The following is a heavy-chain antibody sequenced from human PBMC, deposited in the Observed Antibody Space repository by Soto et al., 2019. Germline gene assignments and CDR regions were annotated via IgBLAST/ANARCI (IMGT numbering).Heavy chain of an antibody. D-gene: IGHD2-8*01. V-gene: IGHV6-1*01. J-gene: IGHJ4*02. Sequence: PSQTLSLTCAISGDSVSSNSAAWNWIRQSASRGLEWLGRTYYRSKWYIDYAVSVKSRVTINPDTSKNQFSLQLNSVTPEDTAVYYCAREGEISEYYTYFDFWAQGNLVTVSS. CDR3: AREGEISEYYTYFDF. CDR2: TYYRSKWYI. CDR1: GDSVSSNSAA.